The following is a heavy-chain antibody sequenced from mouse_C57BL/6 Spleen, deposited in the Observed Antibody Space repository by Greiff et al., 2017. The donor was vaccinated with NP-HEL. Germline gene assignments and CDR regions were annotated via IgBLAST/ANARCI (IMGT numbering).Heavy chain of an antibody. J-gene: IGHJ2*01. Sequence: QVQLQQSGAELVRPGASVTLSCKASGYTFTDYEMHWVKQTPVHGLEWIGAIDPETGGTAYNQKFKGKAILTADKSSSTAYMELRSLTSEDSAVYYCTRSVKLRLLFDYWGQGTTLTVSS. CDR3: TRSVKLRLLFDY. D-gene: IGHD3-2*02. CDR2: IDPETGGT. CDR1: GYTFTDYE. V-gene: IGHV1-15*01.